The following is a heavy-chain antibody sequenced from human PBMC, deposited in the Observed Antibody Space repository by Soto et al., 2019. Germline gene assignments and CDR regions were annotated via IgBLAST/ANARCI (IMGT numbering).Heavy chain of an antibody. V-gene: IGHV4-39*07. D-gene: IGHD3-22*01. Sequence: SSETLSLTCTVSGGSISSSSYYWGWIRQPPGKGLEGIGSIYYSGSTYYNPSLKSRVTIAVDTSKNQFSLKLSSVTAADTAMYSCARDKREFNYFYASSGSDGMDVWRQGPTVTVSS. J-gene: IGHJ6*02. CDR2: IYYSGST. CDR3: ARDKREFNYFYASSGSDGMDV. CDR1: GGSISSSSYY.